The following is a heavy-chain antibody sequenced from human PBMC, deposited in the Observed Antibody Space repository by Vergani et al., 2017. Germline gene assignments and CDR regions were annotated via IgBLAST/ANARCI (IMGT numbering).Heavy chain of an antibody. Sequence: VQLVESGGGVVQLGRSLRLSCAASGFTFSSYSMNWFRQAPGKGLEWVSYISSSSSTIYYADSVKGRFTISRDNAKNSLYLQMNSLRAEDTAVYYCARRSGYSYWYFDLWGRGTLVTVSS. V-gene: IGHV3-48*01. D-gene: IGHD3-3*01. J-gene: IGHJ2*01. CDR3: ARRSGYSYWYFDL. CDR2: ISSSSSTI. CDR1: GFTFSSYS.